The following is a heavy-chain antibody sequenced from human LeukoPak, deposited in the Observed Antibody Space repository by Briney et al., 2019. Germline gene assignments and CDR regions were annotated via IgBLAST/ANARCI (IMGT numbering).Heavy chain of an antibody. J-gene: IGHJ3*02. V-gene: IGHV3-30-3*01. CDR1: GFTFSSYA. CDR2: ISYDGSNK. D-gene: IGHD3-22*01. CDR3: ASDDSSGYGI. Sequence: GGSLRLSCAASGFTFSSYAMHWVRQAPGKGLEWVAVISYDGSNKYYADSVKGRFTISRDNSKNTLYLQMNSLRAEDTAVYYCASDDSSGYGIWGQGTMVTVSP.